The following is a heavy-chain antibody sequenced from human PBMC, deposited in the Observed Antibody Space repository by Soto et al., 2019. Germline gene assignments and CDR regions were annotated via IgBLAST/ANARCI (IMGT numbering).Heavy chain of an antibody. D-gene: IGHD4-17*01. CDR3: ARRDYGKYYFDY. CDR1: GGSISSSSYY. Sequence: XCTVSGGSISSSSYYWGWIRQPPGKGLEWIGSIYYSGSTYYNQSLKSQVTISVDTSKNQISLKLSSVTAADTAVYYCARRDYGKYYFDYWGQGTLVTVSS. J-gene: IGHJ4*02. CDR2: IYYSGST. V-gene: IGHV4-39*01.